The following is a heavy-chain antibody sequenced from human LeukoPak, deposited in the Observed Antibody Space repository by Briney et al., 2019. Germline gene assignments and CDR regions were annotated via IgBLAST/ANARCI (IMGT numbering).Heavy chain of an antibody. D-gene: IGHD2-8*02. CDR3: AAVPNANAWYWDDAFDI. Sequence: GGSLRLSCIVSGFTFSTYWVGWVRQAPGEGLEWVANINPDGSQKYYVDSLRGRFTISRDNAKNSLYLQLSSLRAEDTAVYYCAAVPNANAWYWDDAFDIWGQGTMVTVSS. CDR1: GFTFSTYW. CDR2: INPDGSQK. V-gene: IGHV3-7*05. J-gene: IGHJ3*02.